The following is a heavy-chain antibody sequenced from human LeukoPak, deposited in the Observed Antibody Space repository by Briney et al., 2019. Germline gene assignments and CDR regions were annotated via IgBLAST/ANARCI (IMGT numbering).Heavy chain of an antibody. V-gene: IGHV4-31*03. D-gene: IGHD2-15*01. CDR3: ARSGGSYSFDP. J-gene: IGHJ5*02. CDR1: GGSISSGGYN. CDR2: IYYSGST. Sequence: SETLSLTCTVSGGSISSGGYNWSWIRQHPGKGLEWIGYIYYSGSTYYNPSLKSRVTISVDTSKNQFSLKLSSVTAADTAVYYCARSGGSYSFDPWGQGTLVTVSS.